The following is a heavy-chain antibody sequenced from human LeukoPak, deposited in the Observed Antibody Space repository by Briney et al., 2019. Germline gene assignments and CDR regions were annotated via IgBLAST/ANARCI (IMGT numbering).Heavy chain of an antibody. V-gene: IGHV3-49*04. CDR3: TRVPGTTGTTYGGLLGH. Sequence: GGSLRLSCTASGFTFGDYAMSWVRQAPGKGLEWVGFIRSKAYGGTTEYAASVKGRFTISRDDSKSIAYLQMNSLKTEDTAVYYCTRVPGTTGTTYGGLLGHWGQGTLVTVSS. CDR2: IRSKAYGGTT. CDR1: GFTFGDYA. D-gene: IGHD1-1*01. J-gene: IGHJ4*02.